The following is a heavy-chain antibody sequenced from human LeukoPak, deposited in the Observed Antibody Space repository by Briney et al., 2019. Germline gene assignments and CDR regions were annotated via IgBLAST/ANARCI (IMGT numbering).Heavy chain of an antibody. CDR3: ARAPSSGPNGLLDY. V-gene: IGHV3-30*04. J-gene: IGHJ4*02. CDR2: ISYDGSNK. D-gene: IGHD2-2*01. Sequence: PGRSLRLSCAASGFTFSSYAMHRVRQAPGKGLEWVAVISYDGSNKYYADSVKGRFTISRDNSKNTLYLQMNSLRAEDTAVYYCARAPSSGPNGLLDYWGQGTLVTVSS. CDR1: GFTFSSYA.